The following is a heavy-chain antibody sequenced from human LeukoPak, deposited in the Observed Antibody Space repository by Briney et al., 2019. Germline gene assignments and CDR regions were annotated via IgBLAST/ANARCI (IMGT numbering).Heavy chain of an antibody. D-gene: IGHD3-9*01. J-gene: IGHJ3*02. CDR1: GGSISSYY. Sequence: SETLSLTCTVSGGSISSYYWSWIRQPPGKGLEWIGYIYYSGSTNYNPSLKSRVTISVDTSKNQFSLKLSSVTAADTAVYYYASQNTIFGDGAFDIWGQGTMVTVSS. CDR2: IYYSGST. V-gene: IGHV4-59*01. CDR3: ASQNTIFGDGAFDI.